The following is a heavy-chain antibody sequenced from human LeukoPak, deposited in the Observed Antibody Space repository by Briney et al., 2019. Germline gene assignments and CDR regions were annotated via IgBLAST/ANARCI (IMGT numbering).Heavy chain of an antibody. CDR1: GGSISSSSYY. V-gene: IGHV4-39*02. CDR3: ARSSGTGTFSY. J-gene: IGHJ4*02. Sequence: SETLSLTCTVSGGSISSSSYYWAWIRQPPGKGLEWIGSVYYGRSPYFNPSLESRATISVDTSKNHFSLKMSSVTAADTAVYYCARSSGTGTFSYWGQGTLVTVSS. D-gene: IGHD6-25*01. CDR2: VYYGRSP.